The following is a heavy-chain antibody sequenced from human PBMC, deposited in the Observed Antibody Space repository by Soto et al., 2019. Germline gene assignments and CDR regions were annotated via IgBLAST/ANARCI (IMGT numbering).Heavy chain of an antibody. V-gene: IGHV4-34*01. J-gene: IGHJ6*02. Sequence: GTGPPPPSETLSLTCAVYGGSLGGDYCTWIRQAPGKGLESIGEINHSGTLNFDPSLRSRLTISLDTSKKEFSLKLSSVTDADTATYYCARADRTLVTSYSLDVWGQGTTVTAP. CDR2: INHSGTL. D-gene: IGHD2-21*02. CDR3: ARADRTLVTSYSLDV. CDR1: GGSLGGDY.